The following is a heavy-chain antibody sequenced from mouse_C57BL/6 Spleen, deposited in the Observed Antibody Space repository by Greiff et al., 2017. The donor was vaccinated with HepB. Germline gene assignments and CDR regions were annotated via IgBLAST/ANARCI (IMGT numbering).Heavy chain of an antibody. V-gene: IGHV5-17*01. D-gene: IGHD3-2*02. CDR1: GFTFSDYG. Sequence: EVKLMESGGGLVKPGGSLKLSCAASGFTFSDYGMHWVRQAPEKGLEWVAYISSGSSTIYYADTVKGRFTISRDNAKNTLFLQMTSLRSEDTAMYYCARPRAQANYFDYWGQGTTLTVSS. J-gene: IGHJ2*01. CDR2: ISSGSSTI. CDR3: ARPRAQANYFDY.